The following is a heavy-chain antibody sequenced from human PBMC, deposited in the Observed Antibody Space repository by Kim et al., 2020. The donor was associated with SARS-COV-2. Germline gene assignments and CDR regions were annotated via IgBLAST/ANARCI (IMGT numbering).Heavy chain of an antibody. Sequence: SETLSLTCAVYGGSFSGYYWSWIRQPPGKGLEWIGEINHSGSTNYNPSLKSRVTISVDTSKNQFSLKLSSVTAADTAVYYCARVPGLIAAAGTVGPPRWFDPWGQGTLVTVSS. CDR1: GGSFSGYY. D-gene: IGHD6-13*01. CDR3: ARVPGLIAAAGTVGPPRWFDP. J-gene: IGHJ5*02. V-gene: IGHV4-34*01. CDR2: INHSGST.